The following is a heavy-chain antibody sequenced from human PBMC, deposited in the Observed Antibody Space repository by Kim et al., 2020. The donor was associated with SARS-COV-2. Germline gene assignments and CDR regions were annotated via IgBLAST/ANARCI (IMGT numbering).Heavy chain of an antibody. J-gene: IGHJ6*02. V-gene: IGHV4-34*01. D-gene: IGHD6-13*01. Sequence: LKSRVTISVDTSKNQFSLKLSSVTAADTAVYYCATLRRAAAGARYYGMDVWGQGTTVTVSS. CDR3: ATLRRAAAGARYYGMDV.